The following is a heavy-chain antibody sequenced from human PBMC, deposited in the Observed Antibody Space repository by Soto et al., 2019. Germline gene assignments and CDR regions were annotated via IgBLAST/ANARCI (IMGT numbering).Heavy chain of an antibody. V-gene: IGHV5-51*01. Sequence: ESLKIACRGSGYIFTSYWIGCVLQMPVKGLEWMGIIYPGDSNTRYSPSFQGQVTISADKSISSAYLQWSSLKASDTAMYYCARQGYCSNTACYTVDYWGQGTLVTVSS. J-gene: IGHJ4*02. CDR3: ARQGYCSNTACYTVDY. CDR2: IYPGDSNT. D-gene: IGHD2-2*02. CDR1: GYIFTSYW.